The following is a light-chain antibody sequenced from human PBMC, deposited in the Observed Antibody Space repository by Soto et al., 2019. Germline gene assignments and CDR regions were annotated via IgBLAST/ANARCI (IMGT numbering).Light chain of an antibody. CDR1: SRDVGAYNL. Sequence: QSALTQPASVSGSPGQSITISCSGTSRDVGAYNLVSWYQQPPGKAPKLLIYEVRNRPSGVSYRFSGSKSGNTASLTISSLLPEDEADYFCSAFSSRNTVVFGGGTKVTVL. V-gene: IGLV2-14*01. CDR2: EVR. CDR3: SAFSSRNTVV. J-gene: IGLJ2*01.